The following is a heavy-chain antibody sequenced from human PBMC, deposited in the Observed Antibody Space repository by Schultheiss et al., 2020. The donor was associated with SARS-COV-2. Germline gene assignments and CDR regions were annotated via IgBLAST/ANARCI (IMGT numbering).Heavy chain of an antibody. D-gene: IGHD2-15*01. CDR3: ARHPTPYCSGGSRYSFPHDY. V-gene: IGHV3-21*01. Sequence: GGSLRLSCAASGFTFSSYSMNWVRQAPGKGLEWVSSISSSSSYIYYADSVKGRFTISRDNAKNSLYLQMNSLRAEDTAVYYCARHPTPYCSGGSRYSFPHDYWGQGTLVTVSS. CDR2: ISSSSSYI. CDR1: GFTFSSYS. J-gene: IGHJ4*02.